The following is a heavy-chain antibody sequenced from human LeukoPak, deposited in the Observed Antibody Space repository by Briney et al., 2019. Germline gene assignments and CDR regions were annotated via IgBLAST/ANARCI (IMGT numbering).Heavy chain of an antibody. CDR3: ARHEGCSGGSCYLDY. V-gene: IGHV5-51*01. D-gene: IGHD2-15*01. CDR1: GYGFTSYW. CDR2: IYPGDSDT. J-gene: IGHJ4*02. Sequence: GESLKISCKGSGYGFTSYWIGWVRQMPGKGLEWMGIIYPGDSDTRYSPSFQGQVTISADKSISTAYLQWSSLKASDTAMYYCARHEGCSGGSCYLDYCGQGTLVTVSS.